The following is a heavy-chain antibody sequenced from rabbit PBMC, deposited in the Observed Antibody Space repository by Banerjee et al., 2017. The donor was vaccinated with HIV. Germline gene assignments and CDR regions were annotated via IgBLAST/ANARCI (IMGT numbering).Heavy chain of an antibody. CDR1: GFSFSSTYY. CDR2: IDPVFGGI. V-gene: IGHV1S43*01. Sequence: QQQLEESGGGLVKPEGSLTLTCTASGFSFSSTYYMCWVRQAPGKGLEWIGYIDPVFGGIYYASWVHGRFTISSDNAQNTVDLQMNSLAAADTATYFCARDAGYAGSNLWGQGTLVTVS. CDR3: ARDAGYAGSNL. D-gene: IGHD4-2*01. J-gene: IGHJ4*01.